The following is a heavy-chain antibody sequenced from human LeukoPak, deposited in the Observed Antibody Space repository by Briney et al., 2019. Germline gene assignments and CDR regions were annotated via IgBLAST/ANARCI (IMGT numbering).Heavy chain of an antibody. Sequence: ASVKVSCKASGYTSTGHYLHWVRQAPGQGLEWMGWLNPNNGGTKYAQKFQGRVTMTRDTCITTAYMELSSLRSDDTAVYYCARYCPSSCNAGDTFDIWGQGTVVTVSS. CDR2: LNPNNGGT. V-gene: IGHV1-2*02. D-gene: IGHD2-2*01. J-gene: IGHJ3*02. CDR3: ARYCPSSCNAGDTFDI. CDR1: GYTSTGHY.